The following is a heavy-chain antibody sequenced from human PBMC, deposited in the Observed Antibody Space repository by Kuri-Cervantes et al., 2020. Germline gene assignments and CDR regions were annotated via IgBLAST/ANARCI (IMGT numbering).Heavy chain of an antibody. CDR3: ARDGLWFRAPGYYMDV. J-gene: IGHJ6*03. Sequence: GGSLRLSCAASGFTFNNYAMTWVRQAPGKGLEWVSSIGVVIGDLLYADSVKGRFTISRDNSKDTLYLQMNSLRAEDTAVYYCARDGLWFRAPGYYMDVWGKGTTVTVSS. CDR1: GFTFNNYA. CDR2: IGVVIGDL. V-gene: IGHV3-23*01. D-gene: IGHD3-10*01.